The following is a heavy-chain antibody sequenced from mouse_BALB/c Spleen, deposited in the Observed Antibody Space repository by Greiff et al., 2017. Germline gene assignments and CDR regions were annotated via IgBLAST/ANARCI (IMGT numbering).Heavy chain of an antibody. CDR3: AREGELGHFDY. J-gene: IGHJ2*01. D-gene: IGHD4-1*01. CDR2: ISSGSSTI. CDR1: GFTFSSFG. Sequence: EVQGVESGGGLVQPGGSRKLSCAASGFTFSSFGMHWVRQAPEKGLEWVAYISSGSSTIYYADTVKGRFTISRDNPKNTLFLQMTSLRSEDTAMYYCAREGELGHFDYWGQGTTLTVSS. V-gene: IGHV5-17*02.